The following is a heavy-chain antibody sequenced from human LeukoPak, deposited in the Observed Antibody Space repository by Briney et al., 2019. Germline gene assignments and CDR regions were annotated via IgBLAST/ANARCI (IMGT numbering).Heavy chain of an antibody. CDR3: ARDLGPNSSSWYGVWFDP. CDR2: INTNSGGT. V-gene: IGHV1-2*02. Sequence: ASVKVSCKASGYTFTGYYMHWVRQAPGQGLEWMGWINTNSGGTNYAQKFQGRVTMTRDTSISTAYMELSRLRSDDTAVYYCARDLGPNSSSWYGVWFDPWGQGTLVTVSS. J-gene: IGHJ5*02. D-gene: IGHD6-13*01. CDR1: GYTFTGYY.